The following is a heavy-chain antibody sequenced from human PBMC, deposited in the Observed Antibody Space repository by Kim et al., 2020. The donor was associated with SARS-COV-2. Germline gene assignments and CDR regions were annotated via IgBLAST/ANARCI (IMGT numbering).Heavy chain of an antibody. Sequence: GGSLRLSCAASGFTFSSYAMSWVRQAPGKGLEWVSAISGSGGSTYYADSVKGRFIISRDNSKNTLYLQMNSLRAEDTAVYYCAKDLDYYGSGSPPDPFFDLWGRGTLVTVSS. CDR2: ISGSGGST. V-gene: IGHV3-23*01. CDR3: AKDLDYYGSGSPPDPFFDL. J-gene: IGHJ2*01. CDR1: GFTFSSYA. D-gene: IGHD3-10*01.